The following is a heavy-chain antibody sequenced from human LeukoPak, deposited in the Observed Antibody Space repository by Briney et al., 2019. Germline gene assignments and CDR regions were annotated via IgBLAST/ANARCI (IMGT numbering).Heavy chain of an antibody. Sequence: GGSLRLSCAASGFTFSRYSMNWVRQAPGKGLEWVSSISSSSSYIYYADSVKGRFTISRDNSKNTLYLQMNSLRTEDTAVYYCAKDRQPIVIVPAAVDYWGQGTLVTVSS. CDR1: GFTFSRYS. J-gene: IGHJ4*02. CDR3: AKDRQPIVIVPAAVDY. V-gene: IGHV3-21*01. CDR2: ISSSSSYI. D-gene: IGHD2-2*01.